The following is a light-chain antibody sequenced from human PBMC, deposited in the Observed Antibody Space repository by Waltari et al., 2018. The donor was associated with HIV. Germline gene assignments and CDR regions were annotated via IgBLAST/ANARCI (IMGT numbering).Light chain of an antibody. CDR3: CAYAAAHISYV. Sequence: QSALTQPPSVSGSPGQSVTISCTGTRSDVGDYNYVSWYQQHPGKAPKLIIFDVSPRPSGGPDRFSGSKSGSTASLTISGLQTEDEADYFCCAYAAAHISYVFGSGTKVAVL. J-gene: IGLJ1*01. CDR1: RSDVGDYNY. CDR2: DVS. V-gene: IGLV2-11*01.